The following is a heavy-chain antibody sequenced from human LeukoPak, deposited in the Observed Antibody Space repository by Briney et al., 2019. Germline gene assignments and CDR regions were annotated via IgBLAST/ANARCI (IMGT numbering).Heavy chain of an antibody. CDR3: AKSSGSPSYYGMDV. CDR2: ISGSVGST. J-gene: IGHJ6*02. CDR1: GFTFSSYA. Sequence: GGSLRLSCAASGFTFSSYAMSWVRQAPGKGLEWVSAISGSVGSTYYADSVKGRFTISRDNSKNTLYLQMNSLRAEDTAVYYCAKSSGSPSYYGMDVWGQGTTVTVSS. V-gene: IGHV3-23*01. D-gene: IGHD6-13*01.